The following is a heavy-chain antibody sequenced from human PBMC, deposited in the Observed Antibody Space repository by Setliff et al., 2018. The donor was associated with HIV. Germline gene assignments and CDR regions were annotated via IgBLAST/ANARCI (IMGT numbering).Heavy chain of an antibody. Sequence: LRLSCAASGFTFSSYAMSWVRQAPGKGLEWVSAISGSGGSTYYADSVKGRFTISRDNSWDTVDLQMNTLRAEDTAVYYCAKVPLFVVVPAALGGMDVWGQGTTVTVSS. V-gene: IGHV3-23*01. D-gene: IGHD2-2*01. CDR2: ISGSGGST. J-gene: IGHJ6*02. CDR3: AKVPLFVVVPAALGGMDV. CDR1: GFTFSSYA.